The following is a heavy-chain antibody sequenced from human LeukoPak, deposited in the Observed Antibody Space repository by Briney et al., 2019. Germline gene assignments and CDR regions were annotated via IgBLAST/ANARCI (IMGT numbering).Heavy chain of an antibody. V-gene: IGHV3-23*01. CDR2: ISGSGGST. Sequence: GGSLRLSCAASGFTFSSYAMSWVRQAPGKGLEWVSAISGSGGSTYYADSVKGRFTISRDSSKNTLYLQMNSLRAEDTAVYYCAKDDSSSWYGGWGFDYWGQGTLVTVSS. CDR3: AKDDSSSWYGGWGFDY. J-gene: IGHJ4*02. D-gene: IGHD6-13*01. CDR1: GFTFSSYA.